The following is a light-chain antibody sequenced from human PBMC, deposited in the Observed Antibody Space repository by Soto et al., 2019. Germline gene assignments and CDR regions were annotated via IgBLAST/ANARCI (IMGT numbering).Light chain of an antibody. CDR3: ETWDSNTRV. V-gene: IGLV4-60*03. CDR2: LEDSGGY. J-gene: IGLJ2*01. Sequence: HPVLTPSSSASASLRSSVKLTCTLISGHRSYIIAWHQQQPGTAPRYLMKLEDSGGYNRGSGVPDRFSGSSPGADRYLTISNLQSEDEADYYCETWDSNTRVFGGGTKVTVL. CDR1: SGHRSYI.